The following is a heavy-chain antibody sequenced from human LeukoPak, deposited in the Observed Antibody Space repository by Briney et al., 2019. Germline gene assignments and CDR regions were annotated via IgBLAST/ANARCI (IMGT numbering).Heavy chain of an antibody. Sequence: ASVKVSCKASGYTFTGYYMHWVRQAPGQGLEWMGWINPSGGSTSYAQKFQGRVTMTRDMSTSTVYMELSSLRSEDTAVYYCARDRGYYLNYYYYYMDVWGKGTTVTVSS. J-gene: IGHJ6*03. D-gene: IGHD3-22*01. CDR3: ARDRGYYLNYYYYYMDV. CDR2: INPSGGST. CDR1: GYTFTGYY. V-gene: IGHV1-46*01.